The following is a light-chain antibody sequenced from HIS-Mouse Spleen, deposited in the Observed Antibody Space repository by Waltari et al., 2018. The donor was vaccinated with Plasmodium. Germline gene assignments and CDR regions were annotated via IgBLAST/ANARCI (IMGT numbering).Light chain of an antibody. CDR3: YSTDSSGNHRV. CDR2: EDS. CDR1: ALPKKY. J-gene: IGLJ3*02. Sequence: SYELTQPPSVSVSPGQTARITCSGDALPKKYAYWYQQYAGQAPVLVIYEDSKLPSGIPERFSGSSSGTMATLTISGAQVEDEADYYCYSTDSSGNHRVFGGGTKLTVL. V-gene: IGLV3-10*01.